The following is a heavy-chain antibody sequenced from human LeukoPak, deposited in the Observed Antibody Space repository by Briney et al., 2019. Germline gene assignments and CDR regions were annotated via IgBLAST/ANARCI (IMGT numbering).Heavy chain of an antibody. J-gene: IGHJ4*02. V-gene: IGHV3-74*01. D-gene: IGHD7-27*01. CDR2: VNTDGSHT. CDR1: GFTFSSYW. Sequence: GGSLRLSCAASGFTFSSYWMHWVRQAPGKGLMWVSRVNTDGSHTNYAYSVKGRFTISRDNAKNTLYLQMNSLRAEDTAIYYCARGDLTFWGFPHWGQGALVTVSS. CDR3: ARGDLTFWGFPH.